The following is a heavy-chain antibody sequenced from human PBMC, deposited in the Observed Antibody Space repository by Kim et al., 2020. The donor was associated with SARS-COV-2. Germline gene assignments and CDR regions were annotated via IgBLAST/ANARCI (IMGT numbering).Heavy chain of an antibody. D-gene: IGHD3-10*01. CDR2: INIDGSST. Sequence: GGSLRLSCAASGFTFSIYWMHWVRQAPGKGLEWVARINIDGSSTTYADSVKGRFTISRDNAKNTLILQMNSLRADDTAVYYCAKRASNGGGGLAAFDYWCQGTLVTVSS. CDR3: AKRASNGGGGLAAFDY. CDR1: GFTFSIYW. V-gene: IGHV3-74*03. J-gene: IGHJ4*02.